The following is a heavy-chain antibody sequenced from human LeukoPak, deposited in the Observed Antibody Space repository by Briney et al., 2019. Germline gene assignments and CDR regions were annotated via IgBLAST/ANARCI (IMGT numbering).Heavy chain of an antibody. J-gene: IGHJ4*02. CDR2: ISSNGGST. CDR3: VKSYSSGWYFFDY. CDR1: GFTFSSYA. Sequence: GGSLRLSCSASGFTFSSYAMHWVRQAPGKGLEYVSTISSNGGSTFYADSVKGRFTISRDNSKNTLYLQMSSLRPEDTAVYYCVKSYSSGWYFFDYWGRGTLVTVSS. V-gene: IGHV3-64D*09. D-gene: IGHD6-19*01.